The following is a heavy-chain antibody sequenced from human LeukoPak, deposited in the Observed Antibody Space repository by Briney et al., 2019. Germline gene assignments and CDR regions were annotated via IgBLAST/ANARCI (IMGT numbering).Heavy chain of an antibody. V-gene: IGHV3-7*01. CDR1: GFIFTNYW. Sequence: PGGSLRLSCAASGFIFTNYWMSWVRQAPGEGLEWVANIKNDESEKYYLGSVKGRFTIYRDNAKNLVYLQMNSLRGEDTAVYYCARFGFSGTMDVWGQGTAVTVSS. CDR2: IKNDESEK. J-gene: IGHJ6*02. D-gene: IGHD3-10*01. CDR3: ARFGFSGTMDV.